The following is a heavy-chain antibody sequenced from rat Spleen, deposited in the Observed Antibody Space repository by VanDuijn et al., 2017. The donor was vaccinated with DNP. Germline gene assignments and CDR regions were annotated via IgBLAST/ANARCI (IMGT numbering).Heavy chain of an antibody. D-gene: IGHD4-3*01. CDR2: ISYDGGDT. V-gene: IGHV5-22*01. CDR3: ARWNSGHFDY. Sequence: EVQLVESGGGLVQPGRSLKLSCAASGFTFSGYFMAWVRQAPTKGLEWVASISYDGGDTYYPDSVKGRFTISRDNAKNTLYLQMNSLRSEDMATYYCARWNSGHFDYWGQGVMVPVSS. J-gene: IGHJ2*01. CDR1: GFTFSGYF.